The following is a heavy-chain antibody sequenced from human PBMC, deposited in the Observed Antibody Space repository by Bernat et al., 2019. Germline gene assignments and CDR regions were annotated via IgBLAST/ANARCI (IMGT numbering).Heavy chain of an antibody. CDR2: IRFDGSNQ. V-gene: IGHV3-30*02. D-gene: IGHD1-1*01. CDR1: GFTFSTYG. Sequence: QVQLVESGGGVVQPGGSLRLSCAASGFTFSTYGMHWVRQAPGKGLEWVAFIRFDGSNQYYADSVKGRFTVSRDNSKNTLLLQMNRVRPGDTAMYYCARELNGGLEYWGQGTLVSVSS. J-gene: IGHJ4*02. CDR3: ARELNGGLEY.